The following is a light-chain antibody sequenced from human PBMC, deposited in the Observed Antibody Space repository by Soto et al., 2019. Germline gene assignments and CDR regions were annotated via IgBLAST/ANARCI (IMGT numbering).Light chain of an antibody. Sequence: DIKMTQSPASLSASVGDRVTITCRASQSISNHLNWYQQKPGKAPKLLIYKASTLKSGVPSRFSGSGSGTEFTLTISSLQPDDFATYYCQHYNSYSEAFGQGTKVDI. J-gene: IGKJ1*01. CDR2: KAS. V-gene: IGKV1-5*03. CDR3: QHYNSYSEA. CDR1: QSISNH.